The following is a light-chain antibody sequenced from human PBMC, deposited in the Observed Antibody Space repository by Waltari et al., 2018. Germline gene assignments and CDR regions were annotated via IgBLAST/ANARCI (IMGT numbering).Light chain of an antibody. CDR2: AAS. Sequence: DIQMTQSPSSLSASVGDRVTITCRASQSISSYLNWYQQKPGKAPKLLIYAASSLQSGVPSRFSGSGSVTDFTLTISSLQPEDFATYYCQQSYNTPPWTFGQGTKVEIK. CDR3: QQSYNTPPWT. V-gene: IGKV1-39*01. J-gene: IGKJ1*01. CDR1: QSISSY.